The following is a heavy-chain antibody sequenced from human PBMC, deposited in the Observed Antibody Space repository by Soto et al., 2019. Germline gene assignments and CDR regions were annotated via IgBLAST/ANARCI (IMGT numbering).Heavy chain of an antibody. D-gene: IGHD1-1*01. Sequence: GGSMRLSCTASGFTFGDYAMSWFRQAPGKGLEWVGFIRSKAYGGTTEYAASVKGRFTISRDDSKSIAYQQMNSLKTEVTAVYYCTMLPERERIFDYWGQGTLVTRSS. CDR1: GFTFGDYA. CDR3: TMLPERERIFDY. J-gene: IGHJ4*02. V-gene: IGHV3-49*03. CDR2: IRSKAYGGTT.